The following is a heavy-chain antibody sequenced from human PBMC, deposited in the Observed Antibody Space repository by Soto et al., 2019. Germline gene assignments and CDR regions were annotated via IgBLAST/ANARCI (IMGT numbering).Heavy chain of an antibody. CDR2: IVPIFGTP. CDR1: GGTFSSYA. V-gene: IGHV1-69*13. CDR3: ARANVGATFGHYYYGMDV. D-gene: IGHD3-10*01. Sequence: SVKVSCKASGGTFSSYAINWVRQAPGQGLEWMGGIVPIFGTPNYAQRYQGRVTITADESTTTAYMELSGLRSEDTALYYFARANVGATFGHYYYGMDVWGQGTTVTVSS. J-gene: IGHJ6*02.